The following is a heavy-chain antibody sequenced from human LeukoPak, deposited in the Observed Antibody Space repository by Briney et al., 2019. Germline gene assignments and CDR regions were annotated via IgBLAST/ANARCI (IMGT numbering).Heavy chain of an antibody. CDR2: IIPILSIA. CDR1: GGTFSSYA. J-gene: IGHJ4*02. CDR3: ARGRINLPLDY. Sequence: SVKVSCKASGGTFSSYAISWVRQAPGQGLEWMGRIIPILSIANYAQKFQGRVTITADKSTSTAYMELSSLRSEDTAVYYCARGRINLPLDYWGQGTLVTVSS. V-gene: IGHV1-69*04.